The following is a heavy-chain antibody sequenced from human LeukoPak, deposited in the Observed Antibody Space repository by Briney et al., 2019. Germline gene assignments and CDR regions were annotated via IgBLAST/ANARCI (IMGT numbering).Heavy chain of an antibody. J-gene: IGHJ6*03. D-gene: IGHD6-13*01. CDR3: ARGRRIAAAGTYYYYYMDV. Sequence: SETLSPTCTVSGGSISSYYWSWIRQPPGKGLEWIGYIYYSGSTDYNPSLKSRVTISVDTSKNQFSLKLSSVTAADTAVYYCARGRRIAAAGTYYYYYMDVWGKGTTVTVSS. V-gene: IGHV4-59*01. CDR1: GGSISSYY. CDR2: IYYSGST.